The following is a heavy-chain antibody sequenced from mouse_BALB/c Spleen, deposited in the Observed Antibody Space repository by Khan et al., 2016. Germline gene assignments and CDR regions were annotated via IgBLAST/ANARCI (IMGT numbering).Heavy chain of an antibody. CDR1: GFSLTSYG. Sequence: QVQLQQSGPGLVQPSQSLSITCTVSGFSLTSYGVHWVRQSPGKGLEWLGVIWRGGTTDYNAAFLSRLNITRDNSKRQVFFKMNSLQADDTAIYYCAKEEGNYVMDYWGHGTSVTVSS. J-gene: IGHJ4*01. V-gene: IGHV2-5*01. D-gene: IGHD2-1*01. CDR3: AKEEGNYVMDY. CDR2: IWRGGTT.